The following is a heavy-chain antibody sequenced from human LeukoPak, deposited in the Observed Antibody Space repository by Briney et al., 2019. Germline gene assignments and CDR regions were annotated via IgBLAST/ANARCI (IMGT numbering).Heavy chain of an antibody. CDR2: IYYSGST. CDR1: GGSISSGGYY. CDR3: ASLPLDYVWGSYRPPLFDY. J-gene: IGHJ4*02. D-gene: IGHD3-16*02. V-gene: IGHV4-31*03. Sequence: SQTLSLTCTVSGGSISSGGYYWSWIRQRPGKGLEWIGYIYYSGSTYYNPSLKSRVTISVDTSKNQFSLKLSSVTAADTAVYYCASLPLDYVWGSYRPPLFDYWGQGTLVTVSS.